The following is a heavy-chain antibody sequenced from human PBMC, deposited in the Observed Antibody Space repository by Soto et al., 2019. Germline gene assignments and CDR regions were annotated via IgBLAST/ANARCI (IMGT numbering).Heavy chain of an antibody. V-gene: IGHV3-30*18. D-gene: IGHD2-21*02. J-gene: IGHJ5*02. CDR2: IGYDGTNK. CDR3: AKGGAVCNPDSYDRAS. CDR1: GFTFSSYG. Sequence: QVQLVESGGGVVQPGRSLRLSCAASGFTFSSYGMHWVRQAPGKGLEWVAVIGYDGTNKYYAESVKGRFTISRDNSKNSLYQQMASLRAEDTAVYNRAKGGAVCNPDSYDRASWGQGPLVTVSS.